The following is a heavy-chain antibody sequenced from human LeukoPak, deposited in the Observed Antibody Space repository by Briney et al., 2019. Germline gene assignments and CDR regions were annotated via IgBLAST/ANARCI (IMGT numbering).Heavy chain of an antibody. Sequence: ASVKVSCKASGYTFTSYDINWVRQATGQGLEWMGWMNPNSGNTGYPQKFQGRVTMTRDTSISTAYMELSSLRSEDTAVYYCARASGRQLAQLGYWGQGTLVTVSS. CDR1: GYTFTSYD. CDR3: ARASGRQLAQLGY. D-gene: IGHD1-1*01. CDR2: MNPNSGNT. V-gene: IGHV1-8*01. J-gene: IGHJ4*02.